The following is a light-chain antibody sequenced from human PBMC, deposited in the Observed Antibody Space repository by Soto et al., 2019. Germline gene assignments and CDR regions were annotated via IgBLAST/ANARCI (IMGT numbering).Light chain of an antibody. CDR3: QSYDTSLSGDVV. Sequence: QLVLTQPPSVSGAPGQRVTISCTGSSSNIGAGYDVYWYQQLPGTAPKLLIYGNSNRPSGVPDRFSGSKSGTSASLAITGLQAEDEADYYCQSYDTSLSGDVVFGGGTKVTVL. J-gene: IGLJ2*01. CDR1: SSNIGAGYD. V-gene: IGLV1-40*01. CDR2: GNS.